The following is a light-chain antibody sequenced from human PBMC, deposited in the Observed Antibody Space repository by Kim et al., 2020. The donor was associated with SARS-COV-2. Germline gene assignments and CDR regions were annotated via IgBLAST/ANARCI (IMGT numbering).Light chain of an antibody. CDR1: QSVRNN. CDR2: SAS. Sequence: IVMTQSPATLSVSPGERVTLSCRASQSVRNNLAWYQQRPGQAPRLLIYSASTRATDVSARFSDSGSGTEFTLTIRSLQSEDLAVYYCQQYNDWPLLTFGGGTKVDIK. CDR3: QQYNDWPLLT. V-gene: IGKV3-15*01. J-gene: IGKJ4*01.